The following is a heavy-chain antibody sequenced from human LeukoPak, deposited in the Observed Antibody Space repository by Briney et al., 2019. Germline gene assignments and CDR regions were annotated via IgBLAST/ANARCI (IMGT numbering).Heavy chain of an antibody. CDR3: AKYGVGSTYFDN. CDR1: GASISSYY. Sequence: PSETLSLTCTVSGASISSYYWSWIRQPPGKGLEWIGYVSYSGDTDYNPSLKSRVTISADMSKNHFSLRLSSVTAADTAIYYCAKYGVGSTYFDNWGQGTLVTVSS. D-gene: IGHD1-26*01. J-gene: IGHJ4*02. CDR2: VSYSGDT. V-gene: IGHV4-59*01.